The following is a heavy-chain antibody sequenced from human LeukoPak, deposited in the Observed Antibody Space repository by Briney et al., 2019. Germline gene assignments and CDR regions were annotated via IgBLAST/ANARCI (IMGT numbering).Heavy chain of an antibody. J-gene: IGHJ4*02. CDR2: IYNSGST. Sequence: SETLSLTCTVSRGSFSSENHYWSWIRQPAGKGLEWIGLIYNSGSTNYNPSLKSRVTISVDTSKNQFSLKLSSVTAADTAMYYCARVSGYDWESFYDYWGQGSLVTVSS. CDR3: ARVSGYDWESFYDY. CDR1: RGSFSSENHY. D-gene: IGHD5-12*01. V-gene: IGHV4-61*10.